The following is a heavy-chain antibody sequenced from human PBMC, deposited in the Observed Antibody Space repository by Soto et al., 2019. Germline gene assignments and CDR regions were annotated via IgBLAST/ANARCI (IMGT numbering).Heavy chain of an antibody. D-gene: IGHD6-13*01. J-gene: IGHJ4*01. V-gene: IGHV4-59*01. Sequence: SETLSLTCTVSGGSISSYYWSWIRQPPGKGLEWIGYIYYSGSTNYNPSLKSRVTISVDTSKNQFSLKLRSVTAADTAVYYGAREGQQPLYYFDDWGQGTLVTVSS. CDR3: AREGQQPLYYFDD. CDR2: IYYSGST. CDR1: GGSISSYY.